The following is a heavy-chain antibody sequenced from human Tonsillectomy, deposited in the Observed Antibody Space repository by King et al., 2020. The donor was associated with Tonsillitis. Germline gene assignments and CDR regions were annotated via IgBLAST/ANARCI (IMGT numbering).Heavy chain of an antibody. CDR3: ARDNRGSLDY. CDR2: LCHSGTT. D-gene: IGHD7-27*01. Sequence: VQLQESGPGLVKPSENLSLTCAVSGDSITNTCWGWVRQPPGKGLEWIGYLCHSGTTHYNSSLKSRITMSLDTSKNQFSLKLNSVTAADTAVYYCARDNRGSLDYWGQGALVTVSS. V-gene: IGHV4-59*01. CDR1: GDSITNTC. J-gene: IGHJ4*02.